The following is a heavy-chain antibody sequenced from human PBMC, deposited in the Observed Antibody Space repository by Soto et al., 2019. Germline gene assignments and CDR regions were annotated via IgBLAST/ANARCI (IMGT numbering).Heavy chain of an antibody. D-gene: IGHD3-9*01. Sequence: QVQLVQSGAEVKKPGASVKVSCKASGYTFTSYDINWVRQATGQGLEWMGWMNPNSGNTGYAQKFQGRVTMTRNTSISTAYMELSSVRSEDTAVYYCARGRPYYDILTGYYWFDPWGQGTLVTVSS. V-gene: IGHV1-8*01. CDR2: MNPNSGNT. CDR3: ARGRPYYDILTGYYWFDP. J-gene: IGHJ5*02. CDR1: GYTFTSYD.